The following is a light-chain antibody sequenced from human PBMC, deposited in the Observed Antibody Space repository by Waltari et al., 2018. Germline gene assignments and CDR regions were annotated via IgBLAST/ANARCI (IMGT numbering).Light chain of an antibody. Sequence: EIVMTQSPDSLAVSLGERATINCKSSQSVLYSSNNENFLAWYQQKPGQPPKLLIYWASTRESGVPDRFSGSGSGTDFTLTISSLQAEDVAVYYCQQYYSTPRTFGQGTKLEIK. V-gene: IGKV4-1*01. CDR2: WAS. CDR1: QSVLYSSNNENF. J-gene: IGKJ2*01. CDR3: QQYYSTPRT.